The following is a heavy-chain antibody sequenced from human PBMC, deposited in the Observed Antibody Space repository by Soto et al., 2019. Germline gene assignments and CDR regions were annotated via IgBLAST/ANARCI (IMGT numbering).Heavy chain of an antibody. CDR1: EYTFTDYY. J-gene: IGHJ5*01. CDR3: ATAAYSTSWYDF. D-gene: IGHD6-13*01. Sequence: QVQLVQSGAEVKKPGASVKLSCKSSEYTFTDYYIHWVRQAPGQGLEWMGLINPSGGSTSYAQKFQGRVTMTRDTSTSTVYMELSSLRSEATAVYYCATAAYSTSWYDFWAQGTLVTVSS. CDR2: INPSGGST. V-gene: IGHV1-46*01.